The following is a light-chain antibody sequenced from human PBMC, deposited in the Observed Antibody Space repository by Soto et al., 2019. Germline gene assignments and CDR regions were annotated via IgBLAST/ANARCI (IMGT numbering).Light chain of an antibody. Sequence: EIVMMQSPATLSVSPGESVTLSCRTSQYVSRTFLAWYQQRPGQAPRLLIYGTSSRATGIPDRFSGSGSGTDFTLTISRVDPEDVAVYYCQQYGSSPLLTFGGGTKVDIK. CDR1: QYVSRTF. V-gene: IGKV3-20*01. J-gene: IGKJ4*01. CDR3: QQYGSSPLLT. CDR2: GTS.